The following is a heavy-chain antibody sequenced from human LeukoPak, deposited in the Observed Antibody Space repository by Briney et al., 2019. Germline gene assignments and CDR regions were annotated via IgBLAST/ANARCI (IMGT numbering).Heavy chain of an antibody. Sequence: GGSLRLSCAASGFTVSSNYMSWVRQAPGKGLEWVSVIYSGGSTYYADSVKGRFTISRDNSKNTLYLQMNSLRAEDTAVYYCARDPYSLDAFDIWGQGTTVTVSS. D-gene: IGHD5-18*01. J-gene: IGHJ3*02. CDR2: IYSGGST. CDR3: ARDPYSLDAFDI. V-gene: IGHV3-66*01. CDR1: GFTVSSNY.